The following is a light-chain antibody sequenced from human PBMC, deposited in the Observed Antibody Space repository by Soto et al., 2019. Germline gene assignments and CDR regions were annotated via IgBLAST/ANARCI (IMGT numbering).Light chain of an antibody. V-gene: IGKV1-39*01. CDR3: QESYSPLLT. Sequence: DIQMTQSPSSLSASVGDRVTITCRASQSISSYLNWYQQKPGKAPKLRIYAPCSLQSGVQSRFSGGGSTTNFTLTISSLQPEDFATYYCQESYSPLLTFGPGTKVDIK. J-gene: IGKJ3*01. CDR1: QSISSY. CDR2: APC.